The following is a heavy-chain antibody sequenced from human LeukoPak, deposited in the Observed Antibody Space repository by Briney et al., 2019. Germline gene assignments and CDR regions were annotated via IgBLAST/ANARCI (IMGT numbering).Heavy chain of an antibody. CDR1: GGSISSSSYY. V-gene: IGHV4-39*07. Sequence: SETLSLTCTVSGGSISSSSYYWGWIRQPPGKGLEWIGSIYYSGSTYYNPSLKSRVTISVDTSKNQFSLKLSSVTAADTAVYYCARGNSSSWYFLDYWGQGTLVTVSS. D-gene: IGHD6-13*01. CDR3: ARGNSSSWYFLDY. J-gene: IGHJ4*02. CDR2: IYYSGST.